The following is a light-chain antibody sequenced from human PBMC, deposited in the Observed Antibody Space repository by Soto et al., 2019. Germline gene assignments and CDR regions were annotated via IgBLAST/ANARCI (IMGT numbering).Light chain of an antibody. CDR3: QQYNKWPWT. J-gene: IGKJ1*01. V-gene: IGKV3D-15*01. Sequence: EVVLTQSPGTLSLSPGERATLSCRASQSVSNNYLAWYQQKPGQAPRLLIYGASNRATGIPDRFSGSGSGTEFTLTISSLQSEDFAVYYCQQYNKWPWTFGQGTKVDIK. CDR2: GAS. CDR1: QSVSNN.